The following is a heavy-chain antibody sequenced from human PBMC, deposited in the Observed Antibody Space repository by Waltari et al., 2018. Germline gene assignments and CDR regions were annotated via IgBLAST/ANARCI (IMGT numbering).Heavy chain of an antibody. CDR3: AKDAFGNTYLDF. CDR2: IYPAGST. CDR1: GFTVPTTH. D-gene: IGHD2-2*01. J-gene: IGHJ4*02. V-gene: IGHV3-66*02. Sequence: DVQLVESGGGLVHPGGSLRLHCAASGFTVPTTHMSWVRQAPGKGLEWVSIIYPAGSTYNADSVVGRFTIFRDNSARTLYLDMDSLRLDDTAMYYCAKDAFGNTYLDFWGQGTLVTVSS.